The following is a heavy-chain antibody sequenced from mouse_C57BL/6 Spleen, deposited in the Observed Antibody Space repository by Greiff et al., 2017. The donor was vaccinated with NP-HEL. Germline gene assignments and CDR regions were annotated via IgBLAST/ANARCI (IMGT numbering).Heavy chain of an antibody. J-gene: IGHJ3*01. CDR1: GYSITSGYY. D-gene: IGHD2-4*01. Sequence: EVQLQESGPGLVKPSQSLSLTCSVTGYSITSGYYWNWIRQFPGNKLEWMGYISYDGSNNYNPSLKNRISITRDTSKNQFFLKLNSVTTEDTATYYCARHHGDYDVPFAYWGQGTLVTVSA. CDR3: ARHHGDYDVPFAY. V-gene: IGHV3-6*01. CDR2: ISYDGSN.